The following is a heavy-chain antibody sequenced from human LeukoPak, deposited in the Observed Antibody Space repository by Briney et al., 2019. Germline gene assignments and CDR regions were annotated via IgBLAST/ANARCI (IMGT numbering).Heavy chain of an antibody. J-gene: IGHJ6*03. V-gene: IGHV3-30-3*01. Sequence: GGSLRLSCAASGFTFSSYAMHWVRQAPGKGLEWVAVISYDGSNKYYADSVKGRFTISRDNSKNTLYLQMNSLRAEDTAVYYCARDGGTYYMDVWGKGTTVTVSS. CDR2: ISYDGSNK. CDR1: GFTFSSYA. D-gene: IGHD2-15*01. CDR3: ARDGGTYYMDV.